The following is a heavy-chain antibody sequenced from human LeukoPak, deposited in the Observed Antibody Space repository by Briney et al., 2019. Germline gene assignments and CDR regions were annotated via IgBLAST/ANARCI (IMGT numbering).Heavy chain of an antibody. Sequence: QPGGSLRLSCAAAGFTVSSNYMSWVRQAPGKGLEWVSVIYSGGSTYYADSVKGRFTISRDNSKNTVYLQMNSLRAEDTAVYYCARDLNYDSAYWGQGTLVTVSS. V-gene: IGHV3-53*01. CDR3: ARDLNYDSAY. D-gene: IGHD3-22*01. J-gene: IGHJ4*02. CDR1: GFTVSSNY. CDR2: IYSGGST.